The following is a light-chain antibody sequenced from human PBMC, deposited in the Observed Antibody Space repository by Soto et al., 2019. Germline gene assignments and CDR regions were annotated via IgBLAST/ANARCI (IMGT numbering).Light chain of an antibody. Sequence: EFVLTQSPATLSLSPGERATLSCRASQSIGLAIAWYQHKPGQAPRLLIFDASQRATGIPARFRGSGSGTDFTLSISSLEPEDFAVYYCQQRTDRPPWTFGQGTKVDNK. J-gene: IGKJ1*01. CDR2: DAS. V-gene: IGKV3-11*01. CDR1: QSIGLA. CDR3: QQRTDRPPWT.